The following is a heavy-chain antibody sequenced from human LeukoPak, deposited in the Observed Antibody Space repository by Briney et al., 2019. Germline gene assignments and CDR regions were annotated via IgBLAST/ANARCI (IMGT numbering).Heavy chain of an antibody. Sequence: PGGSLRLSCAASGFTFSSYEMNWVRQAPGKGLEWVSYISSSGSTIYYADSVKGRFTISRDNAKNSLYLQMNSLRAEDTALYYCARDRGIAVAGTFDYWGQGTLVTVSS. CDR2: ISSSGSTI. D-gene: IGHD6-19*01. J-gene: IGHJ4*02. CDR3: ARDRGIAVAGTFDY. V-gene: IGHV3-48*03. CDR1: GFTFSSYE.